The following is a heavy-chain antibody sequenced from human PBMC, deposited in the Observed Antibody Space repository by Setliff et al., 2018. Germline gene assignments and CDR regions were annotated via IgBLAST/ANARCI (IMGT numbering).Heavy chain of an antibody. J-gene: IGHJ6*04. CDR1: GDFISSGGYT. V-gene: IGHV4-30-2*01. D-gene: IGHD3-3*01. Sequence: PSETLSLTCNVSGDFISSGGYTWNWIRQHPEMGLEWIGEINHSGSTNYNPSLKSRVTISVDTSKNQFSLKLSSVTAADTAVYYCARARSRYYNFWSGEMDVWGKGTTVTVSS. CDR3: ARARSRYYNFWSGEMDV. CDR2: INHSGST.